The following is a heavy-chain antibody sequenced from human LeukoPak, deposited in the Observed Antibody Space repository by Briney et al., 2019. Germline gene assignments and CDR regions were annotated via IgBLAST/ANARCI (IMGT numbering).Heavy chain of an antibody. CDR3: ARDYDFWSGYLFGMSKSDGFDI. J-gene: IGHJ3*02. V-gene: IGHV1-18*01. D-gene: IGHD3-3*01. Sequence: GASVKVSSKASGYTFTIYGISWVRQAPGQGLEWMGWISAYNGNTNYAQKFQDRVAMTTDTSTSTAYMELRSLRSDDAAVYYCARDYDFWSGYLFGMSKSDGFDIWGQGTMVTVSS. CDR2: ISAYNGNT. CDR1: GYTFTIYG.